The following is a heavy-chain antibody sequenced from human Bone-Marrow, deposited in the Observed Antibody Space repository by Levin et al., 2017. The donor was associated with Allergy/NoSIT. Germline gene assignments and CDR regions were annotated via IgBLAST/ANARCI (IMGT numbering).Heavy chain of an antibody. V-gene: IGHV3-30-3*01. Sequence: GGSLRLSCAASGFTFSSYAMHWVRQAPGKGLEWVAVISYDGSNKYYADSVKGRFTISRDNSKNTLYLQMNSLRAEDTAVYYCARAIYSSYVYYYYGMDVWGQGTTVTVSS. CDR3: ARAIYSSYVYYYYGMDV. CDR1: GFTFSSYA. J-gene: IGHJ6*02. D-gene: IGHD6-6*01. CDR2: ISYDGSNK.